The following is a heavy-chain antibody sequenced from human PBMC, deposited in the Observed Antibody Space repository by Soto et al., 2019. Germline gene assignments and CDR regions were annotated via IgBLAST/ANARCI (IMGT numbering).Heavy chain of an antibody. CDR1: GYNFNRYW. CDR2: IYPGDSDT. Sequence: HGESLKISGKGSGYNFNRYWIGWVRQMPGKGLEWMGVIYPGDSDTRYSPSLQGQVTISADKSSSAAYLQWSSLQASDTATYYCARSLVNGTYEAFDIWGQGTMVTVSS. J-gene: IGHJ3*02. V-gene: IGHV5-51*01. D-gene: IGHD6-13*01. CDR3: ARSLVNGTYEAFDI.